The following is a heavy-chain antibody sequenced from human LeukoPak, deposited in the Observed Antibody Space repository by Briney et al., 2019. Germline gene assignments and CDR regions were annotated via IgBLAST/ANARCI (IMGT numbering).Heavy chain of an antibody. CDR3: AKRLQLWLLEEN. J-gene: IGHJ4*02. D-gene: IGHD5-18*01. Sequence: SETLSLTCTVSGDSITSHYWSWIRQPPGKGLEWIGYVYYSGSTNYSPSLKSRVTISVDRSKNQFSLKLKSVTAADTAVYYCAKRLQLWLLEENWGQGTLVTVSS. V-gene: IGHV4-59*11. CDR2: VYYSGST. CDR1: GDSITSHY.